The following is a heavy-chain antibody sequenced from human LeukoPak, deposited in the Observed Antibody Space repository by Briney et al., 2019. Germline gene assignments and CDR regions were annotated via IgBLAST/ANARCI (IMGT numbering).Heavy chain of an antibody. CDR1: GFTFSDYY. CDR2: ISSSGSTI. J-gene: IGHJ6*02. Sequence: GGSLRLSCAASGFTFSDYYMSWIRQAPGKGLEWVSYISSSGSTIYYADSVKGRFTISRDNAKNSLYLQMNSLRAEDTAVYYCARDVPPGSSWYRDYYYYYGMDVWGQGTTVTVSS. D-gene: IGHD6-13*01. V-gene: IGHV3-11*01. CDR3: ARDVPPGSSWYRDYYYYYGMDV.